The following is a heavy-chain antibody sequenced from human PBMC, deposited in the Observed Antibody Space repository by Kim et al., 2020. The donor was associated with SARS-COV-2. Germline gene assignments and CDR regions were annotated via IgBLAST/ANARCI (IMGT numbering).Heavy chain of an antibody. CDR2: IRSKAYGGTT. Sequence: GGSLRLSCTASGFTFGDYAMSWVRQAPGKGLEWVGFIRSKAYGGTTEYAASVKGRFTISRDDSKSIAYLQMNSLKTEDTAVYYCTSGLAVVWLGIDYWGQGTLVTVSS. V-gene: IGHV3-49*04. CDR3: TSGLAVVWLGIDY. D-gene: IGHD6-19*01. J-gene: IGHJ4*02. CDR1: GFTFGDYA.